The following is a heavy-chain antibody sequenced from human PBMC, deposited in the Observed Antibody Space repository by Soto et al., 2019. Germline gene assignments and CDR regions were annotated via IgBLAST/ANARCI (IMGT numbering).Heavy chain of an antibody. CDR2: IWFDGATK. CDR3: GRGGFSTNWRFVY. Sequence: QVQLVESGGGVVQPGRSLRLSGAASGFTFSDYAMHWVREAPGKGLEWVASIWFDGATKYYADSVKGRFTISRDNSKNTVYLQMNSLRAEDSALYHCGRGGFSTNWRFVYWGQGTLVAVSS. CDR1: GFTFSDYA. V-gene: IGHV3-33*01. J-gene: IGHJ4*02. D-gene: IGHD6-13*01.